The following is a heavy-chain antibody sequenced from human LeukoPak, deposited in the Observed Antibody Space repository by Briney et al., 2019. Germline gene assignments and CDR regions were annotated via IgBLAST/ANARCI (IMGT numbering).Heavy chain of an antibody. CDR1: GFIFRNYA. D-gene: IGHD3-9*01. CDR3: AKWGDYDILTGYYVSDF. CDR2: ITGSGDST. J-gene: IGHJ4*02. V-gene: IGHV3-23*01. Sequence: GGSLRLSCAASGFIFRNYAMSWVRQAPGKGLEWVSAITGSGDSTYYADSVKGRFTISRDNSKNTLYVEMNTLRAEDTAVYYCAKWGDYDILTGYYVSDFWGQGTLVTVSS.